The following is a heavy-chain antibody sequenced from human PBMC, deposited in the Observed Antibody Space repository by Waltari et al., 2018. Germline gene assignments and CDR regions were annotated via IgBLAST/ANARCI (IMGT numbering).Heavy chain of an antibody. CDR2: ISWDGGST. D-gene: IGHD1-26*01. J-gene: IGHJ5*02. CDR3: AKSASHPQWEIRS. V-gene: IGHV3-43*01. Sequence: EVQLVESGGVVVQPGGSLSLSCAASGFTFAEYTMHWVGHAPGKGLEWVSLISWDGGSTYYADSGKGRFTISRDNSKNSLYLQMNSLRTEDTALYYCAKSASHPQWEIRSWGQGTLVTVSS. CDR1: GFTFAEYT.